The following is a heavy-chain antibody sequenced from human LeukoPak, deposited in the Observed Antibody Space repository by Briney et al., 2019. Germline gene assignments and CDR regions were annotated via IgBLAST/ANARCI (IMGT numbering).Heavy chain of an antibody. CDR3: ARGGRITIFGVVENWFDP. V-gene: IGHV1-8*01. CDR1: GYTFTSYD. Sequence: ASVKVSCKASGYTFTSYDINWVRQATGQGLELMGWMNPNSGNTGYAQKFQGRVTMTRNTSISTAYMELSSLRSEDTAVYYCARGGRITIFGVVENWFDPWGQGTLVTVSS. CDR2: MNPNSGNT. D-gene: IGHD3-3*01. J-gene: IGHJ5*02.